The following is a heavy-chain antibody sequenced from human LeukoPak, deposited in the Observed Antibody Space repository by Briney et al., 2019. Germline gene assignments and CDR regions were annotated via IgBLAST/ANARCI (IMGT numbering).Heavy chain of an antibody. Sequence: SETLSLTCSVSGGSISSYYWSWIRQPPGRGLEWIGYIYYSGRTSYNPSLKSRVTISVDTSKNQFSLKLSSVTAADTAVYFCARGPYSYDSSGAFDIWGQGTMVTVSS. D-gene: IGHD3-22*01. CDR1: GGSISSYY. CDR3: ARGPYSYDSSGAFDI. V-gene: IGHV4-59*08. CDR2: IYYSGRT. J-gene: IGHJ3*02.